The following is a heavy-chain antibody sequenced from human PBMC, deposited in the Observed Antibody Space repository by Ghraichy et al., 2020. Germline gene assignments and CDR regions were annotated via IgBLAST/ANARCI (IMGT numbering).Heavy chain of an antibody. J-gene: IGHJ5*02. CDR2: INHSGST. CDR1: GGSFSGYY. V-gene: IGHV4-34*01. D-gene: IGHD3-10*01. CDR3: ARVKLVRGYGPYGLHNWFDP. Sequence: SETLSLTCAVYGGSFSGYYWSWIRQPPGKGLEWIGEINHSGSTNYNPSLKSRVTISVDTSKNQFSLKLSSVTAADTAVYYCARVKLVRGYGPYGLHNWFDPWGQGTLVTVSS.